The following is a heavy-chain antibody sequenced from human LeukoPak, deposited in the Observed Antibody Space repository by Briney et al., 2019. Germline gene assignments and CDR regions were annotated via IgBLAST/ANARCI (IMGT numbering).Heavy chain of an antibody. V-gene: IGHV1-69*04. CDR2: IIPIFGIA. CDR3: AREATGYYDSSGIFDY. Sequence: EASVKVSCKASRGTFSSYAISWVRQAPGQGLEWMGRIIPIFGIANYAQKFQGRVTITADKSTSTAYMGLSSLRSEDTAVYYCAREATGYYDSSGIFDYWGQGTLVTVSS. J-gene: IGHJ4*02. D-gene: IGHD3-22*01. CDR1: RGTFSSYA.